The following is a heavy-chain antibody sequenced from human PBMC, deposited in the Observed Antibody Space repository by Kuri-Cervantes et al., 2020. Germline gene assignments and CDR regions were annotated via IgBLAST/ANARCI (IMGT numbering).Heavy chain of an antibody. CDR2: INAGTGDT. Sequence: GESLRISCKGSGYRFTTYWIGWVRQMPGKGLEWMGWINAGTGDTIYSQKFQGRVTITRDTSASTAYMELSSLRSDDTAVYYRASRPTRGNCSSTSCQGDYWGQGTLVTVSS. J-gene: IGHJ4*02. CDR3: ASRPTRGNCSSTSCQGDY. D-gene: IGHD2-2*01. CDR1: GYRFTTYW. V-gene: IGHV1/OR15-3*03.